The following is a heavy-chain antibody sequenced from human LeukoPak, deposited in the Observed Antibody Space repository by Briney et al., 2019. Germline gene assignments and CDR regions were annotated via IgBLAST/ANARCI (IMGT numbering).Heavy chain of an antibody. CDR3: ARGNVVY. J-gene: IGHJ4*02. V-gene: IGHV3-21*01. CDR1: GFTFGDYA. Sequence: GGSLRLSCTASGFTFGDYAMSWFRQAPGKGLEWVSSISSSSSYIYYADSVKGRFTISRDNAKNSLYLQMNSLRAEDTAVYYCARGNVVYWGQGTLVTVSS. CDR2: ISSSSSYI.